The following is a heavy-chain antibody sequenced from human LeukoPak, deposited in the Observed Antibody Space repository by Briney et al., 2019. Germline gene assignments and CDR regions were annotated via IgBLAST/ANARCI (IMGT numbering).Heavy chain of an antibody. CDR2: MNPNTVNT. V-gene: IGHV1-8*01. CDR3: ARDSGQNPVPPDAFDI. CDR1: GYAFNSYD. J-gene: IGHJ3*02. D-gene: IGHD5-12*01. Sequence: ASVKVSCKASGYAFNSYDINWVRQATGQGLEWMGWMNPNTVNTGYGERFQGRVTMTRDNSISTAYMELSSLRSEDTAVYYCARDSGQNPVPPDAFDIWGQGTMVTVSS.